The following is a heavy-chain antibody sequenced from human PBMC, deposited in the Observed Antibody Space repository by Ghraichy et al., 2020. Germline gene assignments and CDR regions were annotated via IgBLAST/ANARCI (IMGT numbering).Heavy chain of an antibody. CDR3: VRGTTLPGLDI. CDR2: INEDGSQK. D-gene: IGHD1-1*01. Sequence: GESLNIPCAASGFSFSTYWMNWARQAPGKGLEWVANINEDGSQKDYVDSVKGRFAIARDNAKKSLFLQMSSLRVDDTAVYYCVRGTTLPGLDIWGQGTMVAVSS. V-gene: IGHV3-7*03. J-gene: IGHJ3*02. CDR1: GFSFSTYW.